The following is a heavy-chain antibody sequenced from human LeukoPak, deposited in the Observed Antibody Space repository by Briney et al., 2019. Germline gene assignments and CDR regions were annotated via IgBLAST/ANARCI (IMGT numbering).Heavy chain of an antibody. CDR2: IYYSGST. D-gene: IGHD3-10*01. CDR1: GGSISSSSYY. Sequence: KPSETLSLTCTVSGGSISSSSYYWGWIRQPPGKGLEWIGSIYYSGSTYYNPSLKSRVTISVDTSKNQFSLKLSSVTAADTAVYYCARDVGRVFDYWGQGTLVTVSS. CDR3: ARDVGRVFDY. V-gene: IGHV4-39*02. J-gene: IGHJ4*02.